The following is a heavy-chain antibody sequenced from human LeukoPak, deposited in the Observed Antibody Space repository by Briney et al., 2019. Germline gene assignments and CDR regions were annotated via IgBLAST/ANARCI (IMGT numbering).Heavy chain of an antibody. CDR3: AREDIVVVVAALREAFDI. CDR2: IYYSGST. J-gene: IGHJ3*02. CDR1: DGSISSYY. V-gene: IGHV4-59*01. Sequence: SETLSLTCTVSDGSISSYYWSWIRQSPGKGLEWIGYIYYSGSTNYNPSLKSRVTISVDTSKNQFSLKLSSVTAADTAVYYCAREDIVVVVAALREAFDIWGQGTMVTVSS. D-gene: IGHD2-15*01.